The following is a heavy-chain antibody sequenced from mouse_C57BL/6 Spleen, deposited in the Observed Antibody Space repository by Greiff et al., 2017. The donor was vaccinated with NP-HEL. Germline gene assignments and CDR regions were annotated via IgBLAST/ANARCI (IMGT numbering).Heavy chain of an antibody. CDR3: AREGFYYYGSSYVDY. V-gene: IGHV1-80*01. CDR1: GYAFSSYW. Sequence: QVQLQQSGAELVKPGASVKISCKASGYAFSSYWMNWVKQRPGKGLEWIGQIYPGDGDTNYNGKFKGKATLTADKSSSTAYMQLSSLTSEDSAVYFCAREGFYYYGSSYVDYWGQGTTLTVSS. D-gene: IGHD1-1*01. CDR2: IYPGDGDT. J-gene: IGHJ2*01.